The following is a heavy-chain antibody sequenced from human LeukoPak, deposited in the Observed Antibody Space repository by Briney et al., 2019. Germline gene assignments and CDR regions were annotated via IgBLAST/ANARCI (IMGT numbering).Heavy chain of an antibody. CDR1: GFIFDDYG. D-gene: IGHD2-15*01. V-gene: IGHV3-20*04. J-gene: IGHJ4*02. Sequence: GGSLRLSCAASGFIFDDYGMSWVRQAPGKGLEWVSGINWNGDSTGYADSVKGRFTISRDNAKNSLYLQMNSLRAEDTALYYCAKDALVVVSRYYFDYWGQGTLVTVSS. CDR3: AKDALVVVSRYYFDY. CDR2: INWNGDST.